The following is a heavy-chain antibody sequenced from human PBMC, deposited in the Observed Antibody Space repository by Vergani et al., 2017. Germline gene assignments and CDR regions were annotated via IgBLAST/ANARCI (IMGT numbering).Heavy chain of an antibody. CDR1: GYSFNNYA. J-gene: IGHJ4*02. D-gene: IGHD6-19*01. CDR2: INPTTGNP. V-gene: IGHV7-4-1*01. Sequence: QEHLVQSGPELKKPGASVKVSCKASGYSFNNYAIHWVRQAPGQGLEWMGWINPTTGNPTYARAFTGRFVFSLDTSISTAYLQIGSLKAEDTAVYFCARAKRGRLAMGATVSGGEGSLLTVSS. CDR3: ARAKRGRLAMGATVS.